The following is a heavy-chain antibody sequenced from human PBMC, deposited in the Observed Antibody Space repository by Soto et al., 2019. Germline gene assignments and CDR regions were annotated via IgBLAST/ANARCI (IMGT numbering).Heavy chain of an antibody. CDR2: IWFDGSNK. V-gene: IGHV3-33*01. CDR3: ARGQLPAATTYFDF. J-gene: IGHJ4*02. CDR1: GFTFSSSA. Sequence: LRLSCSASGFTFSSSAIPWVRQAPGKGLEWVAIIWFDGSNKYYADSVKGRFSISRDNSKNTLFLQMDSLRAEDTAVYYCARGQLPAATTYFDFWGQGTLVTVSS. D-gene: IGHD2-15*01.